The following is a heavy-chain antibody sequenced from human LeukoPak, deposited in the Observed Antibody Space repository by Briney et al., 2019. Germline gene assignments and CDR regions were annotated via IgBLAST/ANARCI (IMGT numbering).Heavy chain of an antibody. CDR2: IYTSGST. D-gene: IGHD6-13*01. Sequence: SGTLSLTCTVSGGSISSYYWSWIRQPAGKGLEWIGRIYTSGSTNYNPSLKSRVTMSVDTSKNQFSLKLSSVTAADTAVYYCARGEGSSWYYYYYYYMDVWGKGTTVTISS. J-gene: IGHJ6*03. CDR3: ARGEGSSWYYYYYYYMDV. V-gene: IGHV4-4*07. CDR1: GGSISSYY.